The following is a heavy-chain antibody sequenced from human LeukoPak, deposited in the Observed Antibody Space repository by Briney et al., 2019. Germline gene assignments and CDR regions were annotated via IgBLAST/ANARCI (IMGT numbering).Heavy chain of an antibody. CDR3: ATRTAAKHAIDY. CDR2: INHSGST. V-gene: IGHV4-39*07. Sequence: SETLSLTCTVSGGSISSSSYYWGWIRQPPGKGLEWIGEINHSGSTNYNPSLKSRVTISVDTSKNQFSLKLSSVTAADTAVYYCATRTAAKHAIDYWGQGTLVTVSS. J-gene: IGHJ4*02. D-gene: IGHD2-2*01. CDR1: GGSISSSSYY.